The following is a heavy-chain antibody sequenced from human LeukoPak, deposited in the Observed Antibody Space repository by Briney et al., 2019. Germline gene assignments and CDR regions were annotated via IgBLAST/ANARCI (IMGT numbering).Heavy chain of an antibody. CDR3: AKSNSPYSSRDAFDI. J-gene: IGHJ3*02. CDR2: ISYDGSNK. D-gene: IGHD6-13*01. CDR1: GFTFSSYA. Sequence: PGRSLRLSCAASGFTFSSYAMHWVRQAPGKGLEWVAVISYDGSNKYYADSVKGRFTISRDNSKNTLYLQMNSLRAEDTAVYYCAKSNSPYSSRDAFDIWGQGTMVTVSS. V-gene: IGHV3-30-3*02.